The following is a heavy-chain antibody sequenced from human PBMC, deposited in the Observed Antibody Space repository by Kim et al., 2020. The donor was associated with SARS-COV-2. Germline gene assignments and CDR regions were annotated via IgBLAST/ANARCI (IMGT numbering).Heavy chain of an antibody. CDR3: AKDRSNTAMSFFWYFDL. Sequence: GGSLRLSCAASGFTFSSYGMHWVRQAPGKGLEWVAVISYDGSNKYYADSVKGRFTISRDNSKNTLYLQMNSLRAEDTAVYYCAKDRSNTAMSFFWYFDLWGRGTLVTVSS. CDR2: ISYDGSNK. V-gene: IGHV3-30*18. CDR1: GFTFSSYG. J-gene: IGHJ2*01. D-gene: IGHD5-18*01.